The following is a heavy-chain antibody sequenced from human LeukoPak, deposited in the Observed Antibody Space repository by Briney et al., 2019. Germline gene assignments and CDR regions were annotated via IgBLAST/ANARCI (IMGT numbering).Heavy chain of an antibody. CDR2: IHYSGAT. CDR3: ARLAPLRYLEEVKSYYHAMDV. Sequence: SETLSLTCTVSGGSISSYYWSWVRQAPGKGLEWIGYIHYSGATNYNPSLKSRLTISVDMSKNQFSLKASSVTAADTAVYFCARLAPLRYLEEVKSYYHAMDVWGQGTTVTVSS. D-gene: IGHD3-3*01. CDR1: GGSISSYY. V-gene: IGHV4-59*01. J-gene: IGHJ6*02.